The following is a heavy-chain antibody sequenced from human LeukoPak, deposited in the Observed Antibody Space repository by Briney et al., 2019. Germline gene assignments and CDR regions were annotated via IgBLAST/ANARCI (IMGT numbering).Heavy chain of an antibody. CDR2: ISSSSSYI. D-gene: IGHD2-2*01. V-gene: IGHV3-21*01. J-gene: IGHJ3*02. Sequence: PGGSLRLSCAASGFTFSSYSMNWVRQAPGKGLEWVSSISSSSSYIYYADSVKGRFTISRDNAKNSLYLQMNSLRAEDTAVYHCARDCSSTSCRDAFDIWGQGTMVTVSS. CDR1: GFTFSSYS. CDR3: ARDCSSTSCRDAFDI.